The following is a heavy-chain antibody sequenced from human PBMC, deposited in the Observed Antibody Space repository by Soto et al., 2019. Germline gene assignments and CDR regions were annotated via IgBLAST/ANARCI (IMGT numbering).Heavy chain of an antibody. D-gene: IGHD3-3*01. CDR3: ARYYDFWSGYYTGPLSADYYYMDV. J-gene: IGHJ6*03. CDR1: GGSISSYC. Sequence: SETLSLTCTVSGGSISSYCWSWIRQPPGKGLEWIGYIYYSGSTNYNPSLKSRVTISVDTSKNQFSLKLSSVTAADTAVYYCARYYDFWSGYYTGPLSADYYYMDVWGKGTTVTVSS. CDR2: IYYSGST. V-gene: IGHV4-59*08.